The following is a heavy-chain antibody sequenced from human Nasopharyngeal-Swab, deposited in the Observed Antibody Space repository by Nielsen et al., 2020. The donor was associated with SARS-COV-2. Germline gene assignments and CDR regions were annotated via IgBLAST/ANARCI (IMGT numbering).Heavy chain of an antibody. Sequence: ASVKVSCKASGYTFTSYAMHWVRQAPGQRLEWMGWINAGNGNTKYSQKFQGRVTITRDTSASTAYMELSSLRSEDTAVYYCARVMVRGVQGSVRAGPFDPWGQGTLVTASS. D-gene: IGHD3-10*01. V-gene: IGHV1-3*01. CDR3: ARVMVRGVQGSVRAGPFDP. J-gene: IGHJ5*02. CDR2: INAGNGNT. CDR1: GYTFTSYA.